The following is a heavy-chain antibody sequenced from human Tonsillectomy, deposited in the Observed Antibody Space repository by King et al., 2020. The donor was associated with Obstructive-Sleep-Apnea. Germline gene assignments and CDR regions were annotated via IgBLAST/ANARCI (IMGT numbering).Heavy chain of an antibody. D-gene: IGHD3-10*01. CDR1: GYTFTSYD. CDR2: MSPNSGNT. CDR3: AILWFGERGVDY. Sequence: VQLVESGAEVKKPGASVKVSCKASGYTFTSYDINWVRQATGQGLEWMGWMSPNSGNTGYVQKFQGRVTMTRNTSISTAYMELSSLRSEDTAIYYCAILWFGERGVDYWGQGTLVTVSS. J-gene: IGHJ4*02. V-gene: IGHV1-8*01.